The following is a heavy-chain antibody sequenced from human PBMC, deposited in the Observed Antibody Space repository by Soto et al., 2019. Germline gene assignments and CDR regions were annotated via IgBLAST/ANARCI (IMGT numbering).Heavy chain of an antibody. CDR3: ASGYLPYFDY. Sequence: QVQLVQSGAEVKKPGSSVKVSCKASGGTFSSYTISWVRQAPGQVLEWMGRIIPILGIANYAQKFQGRVTITADKSTSTAYMELSSLRAEDTAVYYCASGYLPYFDYWGQGTLVTVSS. CDR1: GGTFSSYT. J-gene: IGHJ4*02. D-gene: IGHD3-22*01. CDR2: IIPILGIA. V-gene: IGHV1-69*02.